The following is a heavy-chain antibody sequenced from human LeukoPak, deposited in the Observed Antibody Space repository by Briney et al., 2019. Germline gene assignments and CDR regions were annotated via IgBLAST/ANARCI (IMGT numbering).Heavy chain of an antibody. V-gene: IGHV3-7*04. J-gene: IGHJ4*02. Sequence: RGSLRLSCAASGFTFSSYWMSWVCQAPGKGLEWVANIKENGSQKYYVDSVKGRFTISRDNAKNSLYLQMNSLRAEDTAMYYCARDRGGKDYWGQGTLVTVSS. D-gene: IGHD3-16*01. CDR2: IKENGSQK. CDR3: ARDRGGKDY. CDR1: GFTFSSYW.